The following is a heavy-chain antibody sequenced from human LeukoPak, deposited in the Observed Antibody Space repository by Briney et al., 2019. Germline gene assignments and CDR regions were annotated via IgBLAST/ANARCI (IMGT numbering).Heavy chain of an antibody. CDR3: ARQSPLNYYGSGSYYRAPGSNWFDP. J-gene: IGHJ5*02. CDR1: GGSISTYF. CDR2: IYYNGDT. D-gene: IGHD3-10*01. Sequence: SETLSLTCTVSGGSISTYFWTWIRQPPGKGLEWIGYIYYNGDTNYDPSLKSRVTISLDTPKNQFSLKLSSVTAADTAVYYCARQSPLNYYGSGSYYRAPGSNWFDPWGQGTLVTVSS. V-gene: IGHV4-59*08.